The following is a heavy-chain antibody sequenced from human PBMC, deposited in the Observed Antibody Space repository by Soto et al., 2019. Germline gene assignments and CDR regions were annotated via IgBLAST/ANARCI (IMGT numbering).Heavy chain of an antibody. CDR1: GFTFSSYS. V-gene: IGHV3-21*01. CDR2: ISSSSSYI. D-gene: IGHD3-10*01. J-gene: IGHJ4*02. Sequence: PGGSLRLSCAASGFTFSSYSMNWVRQAPGKGLEWVSSISSSSSYIYYADSVKGRFTISRDNAKNSLYLQMNSLRAEDTAVYYCAKGTRFGQLIDYWGQATLVTVSS. CDR3: AKGTRFGQLIDY.